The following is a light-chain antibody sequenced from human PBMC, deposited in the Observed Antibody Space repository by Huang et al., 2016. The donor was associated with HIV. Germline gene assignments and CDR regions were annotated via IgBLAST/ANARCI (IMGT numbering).Light chain of an antibody. CDR1: QRVGTY. Sequence: EIMLTQSPATLSLSPGKRATLSCRASQRVGTYLAWYQQKPGQAPRLLIYDASFRATGIPVRFSGSGSETNFTLTISRLEPEDFAVYYCQDRYNRPRFTFGPGTKVDIK. J-gene: IGKJ3*01. CDR2: DAS. CDR3: QDRYNRPRFT. V-gene: IGKV3-11*01.